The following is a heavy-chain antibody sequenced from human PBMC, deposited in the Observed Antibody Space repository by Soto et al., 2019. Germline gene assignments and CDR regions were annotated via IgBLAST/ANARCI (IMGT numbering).Heavy chain of an antibody. CDR2: MNSHSGNT. Sequence: ASVKVSCKASGYTLTSYDLNWLRQAAGQGLEWMGWMNSHSGNTSYAQKIQGRLTMXRYTPIITAYLELRRLTAEDTALYYCARERPWKKSQYMVAEIFAFKPLDGVDVWRQWNAVTVS. J-gene: IGHJ6*02. CDR1: GYTLTSYD. V-gene: IGHV1-8*01. D-gene: IGHD5-12*01. CDR3: ARERPWKKSQYMVAEIFAFKPLDGVDV.